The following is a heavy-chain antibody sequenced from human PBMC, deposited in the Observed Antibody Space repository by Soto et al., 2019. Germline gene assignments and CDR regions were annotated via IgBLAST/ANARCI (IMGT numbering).Heavy chain of an antibody. V-gene: IGHV4-4*02. CDR2: IRDRGSA. CDR1: GASITSGHW. CDR3: TRSTHAMNGGSHYMALDDDLVTGMDV. D-gene: IGHD3-16*01. Sequence: QVQLQESGSRLVRPSGALSLTCSVSGASITSGHWWTWVRQSPGKGLEWIGEIRDRGSAYSNPSLKSRVSLSVEKSKNQFTLRLTSVTAADTANYYCTRSTHAMNGGSHYMALDDDLVTGMDVWGPGTTVTVSS. J-gene: IGHJ6*02.